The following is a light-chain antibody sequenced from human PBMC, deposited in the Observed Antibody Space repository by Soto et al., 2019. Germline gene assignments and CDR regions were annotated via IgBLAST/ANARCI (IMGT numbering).Light chain of an antibody. CDR1: QSVSSSY. J-gene: IGKJ2*01. CDR2: GAS. Sequence: EIVLTQSPGTLSLYPGERATLSCRASQSVSSSYLAWYQQKPGQAPRLLIYGASSRATGIPDRFSGSGSGTDFTLTISRLEPEDFAVYYCQQPGTFGQGTKLEIK. V-gene: IGKV3-20*01. CDR3: QQPGT.